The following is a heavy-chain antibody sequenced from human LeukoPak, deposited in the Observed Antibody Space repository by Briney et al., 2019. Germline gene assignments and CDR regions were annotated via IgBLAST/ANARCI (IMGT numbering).Heavy chain of an antibody. CDR3: ARLRSGMDV. Sequence: PSETLSLTCTVSGGSINSYYWTWIRQPPGKGLEWIANVYNSGSTNYNPSLKSRVTISVDIFKNQFSLRLTSVTAADTAVYYCARLRSGMDVWGQGTTVTVSS. V-gene: IGHV4-59*01. CDR1: GGSINSYY. CDR2: VYNSGST. J-gene: IGHJ6*02.